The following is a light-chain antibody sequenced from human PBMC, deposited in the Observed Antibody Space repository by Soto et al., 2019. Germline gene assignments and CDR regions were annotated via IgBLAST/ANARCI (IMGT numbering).Light chain of an antibody. Sequence: QSALTQPRSVSGSPGQSVSVSCTGTSSDVGGYNYVYWYQQHPGKAPQLMIYDVTKRPSGVPDRFSDSKSGNTASLTISRLQIEDEADYYCCSYARSYTLLFGGGTKLTVL. V-gene: IGLV2-11*01. CDR2: DVT. J-gene: IGLJ2*01. CDR3: CSYARSYTLL. CDR1: SSDVGGYNY.